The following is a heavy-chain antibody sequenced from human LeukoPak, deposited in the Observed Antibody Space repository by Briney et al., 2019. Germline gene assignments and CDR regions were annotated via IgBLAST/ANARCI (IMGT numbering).Heavy chain of an antibody. D-gene: IGHD6-13*01. CDR3: ARTPGSSSWFPYYFDY. CDR1: GFTVSRHY. Sequence: GGSLRLSCAAAGFTVSRHYMSWLRQAPGKGLEWVSVIYSGGSTYYADSVKGRFTISRDNSKNTLYLQMNSLRAEDTAVYYCARTPGSSSWFPYYFDYWGQGTLVTVSS. V-gene: IGHV3-53*01. J-gene: IGHJ4*02. CDR2: IYSGGST.